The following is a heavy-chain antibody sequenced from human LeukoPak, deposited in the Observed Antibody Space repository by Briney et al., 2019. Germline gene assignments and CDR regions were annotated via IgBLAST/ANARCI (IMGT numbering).Heavy chain of an antibody. CDR1: GGSFSGYY. J-gene: IGHJ4*02. V-gene: IGHV4-34*01. Sequence: SETLSLTCAVYGGSFSGYYWSWIRQPPGKGLEWIGEINHSGSTNYNPSLKSRVTISVDTSKNQFSLKLSSVTAADTAVYYCARGIAGRLDYWGQGTLVTVSS. CDR2: INHSGST. CDR3: ARGIAGRLDY. D-gene: IGHD6-6*01.